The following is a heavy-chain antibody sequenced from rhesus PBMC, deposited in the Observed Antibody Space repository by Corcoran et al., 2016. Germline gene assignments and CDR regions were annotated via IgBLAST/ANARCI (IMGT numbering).Heavy chain of an antibody. CDR1: GYSISSGDY. Sequence: QVQLQESGPGLVKPSETLSLTCAVSGYSISSGDYWGWIRQPPGKGLEYIGYISGSSGSTNYNPSLKSRVTISKDTSKNQFSLKLCSVTAADAAVYYCARGHNWNYGAFDFWGQGVLVTVSS. CDR2: ISGSSGST. D-gene: IGHD1-26*01. CDR3: ARGHNWNYGAFDF. J-gene: IGHJ4*01. V-gene: IGHV4-99*02.